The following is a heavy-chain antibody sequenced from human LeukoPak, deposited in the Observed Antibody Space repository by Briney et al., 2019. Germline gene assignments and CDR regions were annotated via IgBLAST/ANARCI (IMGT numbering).Heavy chain of an antibody. Sequence: GGSLRLSCAASGFTFSSYAMHWVRQAPGKGLEWVAIISFDGSNKDYAGSIKGRFTVSRDNSKNTLYLQMNSLRTEDTAVYFCAKERISPAGTYDYWGQGTLVAVSS. CDR2: ISFDGSNK. D-gene: IGHD6-13*01. V-gene: IGHV3-30*04. CDR3: AKERISPAGTYDY. CDR1: GFTFSSYA. J-gene: IGHJ4*02.